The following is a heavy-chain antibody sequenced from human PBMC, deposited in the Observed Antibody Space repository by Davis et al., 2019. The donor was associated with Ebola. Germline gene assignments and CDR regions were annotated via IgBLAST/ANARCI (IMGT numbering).Heavy chain of an antibody. Sequence: PGGSLRLSCAASGFTFSSYAMSWVRQAPGKGLEWVSYITSSSTDTNYADSVKGRFTISRDNAKNSLYLQMSSLRAEDTAVYYCARFGSGYFLDYWGQGTLVTVSA. J-gene: IGHJ4*02. CDR2: ITSSSTDT. CDR1: GFTFSSYA. D-gene: IGHD3-22*01. V-gene: IGHV3-21*05. CDR3: ARFGSGYFLDY.